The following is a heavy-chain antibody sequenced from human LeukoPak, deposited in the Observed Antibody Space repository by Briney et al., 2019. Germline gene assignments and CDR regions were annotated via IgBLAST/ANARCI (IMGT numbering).Heavy chain of an antibody. CDR2: IYYSGST. CDR3: ARDLGDGYNWAY. J-gene: IGHJ4*02. D-gene: IGHD5-24*01. V-gene: IGHV4-59*01. Sequence: WETLYLTCTVSGGSLTSYYWSWIRQPPGKGLEWIGYIYYSGSTNYNPSLKSRVTISVDTSKNQFSLKLTSVTAADTAVYYCARDLGDGYNWAYWGQGTLVTASS. CDR1: GGSLTSYY.